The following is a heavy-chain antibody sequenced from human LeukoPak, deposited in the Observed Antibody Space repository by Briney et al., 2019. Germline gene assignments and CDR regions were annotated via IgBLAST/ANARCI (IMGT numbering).Heavy chain of an antibody. D-gene: IGHD3-3*01. CDR2: INHSGST. J-gene: IGHJ4*02. CDR1: GGSFSGYY. Sequence: PSETLSLTCAVYGGSFSGYYWSWIRQPPGKGLEWIGEINHSGSTNYNPSLKSRVTISVDTSKNQFSLKLSSVTAADTAVYHCARGNAITIFGVVNIRGYFDYWGQGTLVTVSS. V-gene: IGHV4-34*01. CDR3: ARGNAITIFGVVNIRGYFDY.